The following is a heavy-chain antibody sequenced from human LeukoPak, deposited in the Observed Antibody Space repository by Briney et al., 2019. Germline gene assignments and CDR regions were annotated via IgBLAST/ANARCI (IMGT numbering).Heavy chain of an antibody. J-gene: IGHJ6*03. Sequence: SETLSLTCTFSGGSISSYYWSWIRQPAGKGLEWVGRTHTSGSTNYNPSLKSRVTISVDTSKNQFSLKLSSVTAADTAVYYCARGLAPGWGYYHYYMDVWGKGTTVTISS. V-gene: IGHV4-4*07. CDR1: GGSISSYY. D-gene: IGHD6-19*01. CDR2: THTSGST. CDR3: ARGLAPGWGYYHYYMDV.